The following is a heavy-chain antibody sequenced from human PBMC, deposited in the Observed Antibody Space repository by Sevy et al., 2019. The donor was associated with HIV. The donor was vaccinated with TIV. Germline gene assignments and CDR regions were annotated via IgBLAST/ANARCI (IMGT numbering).Heavy chain of an antibody. V-gene: IGHV3-11*06. D-gene: IGHD6-19*01. J-gene: IGHJ4*02. CDR2: ISTSSSYT. Sequence: GGSLRISCAASGFTFSDYYMSWIRQAPGKGLEWVSYISTSSSYTNYADSVKGGFTISRDNAKSSLYLHMNSLRAEDTAVYYCARARYTSGWGYFDYWGQGTLVTVSS. CDR3: ARARYTSGWGYFDY. CDR1: GFTFSDYY.